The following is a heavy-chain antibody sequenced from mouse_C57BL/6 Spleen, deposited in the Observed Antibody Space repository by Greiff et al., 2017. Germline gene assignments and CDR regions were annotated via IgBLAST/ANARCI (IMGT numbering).Heavy chain of an antibody. V-gene: IGHV1-64*01. D-gene: IGHD2-5*01. Sequence: QVQLQQPGAELVKPGASVKLSCKASGYTFTSYWMHWVKQRPGQGLEWIGMIHPNSGSSNYNEKFKSKATLTVDKSSSTAYMQLSSLTSEDSAVYYCARHSNYLAYWGQGTLVTVSA. CDR1: GYTFTSYW. CDR2: IHPNSGSS. J-gene: IGHJ3*01. CDR3: ARHSNYLAY.